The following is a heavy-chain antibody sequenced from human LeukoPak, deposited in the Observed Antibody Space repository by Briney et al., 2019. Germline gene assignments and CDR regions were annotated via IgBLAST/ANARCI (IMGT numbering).Heavy chain of an antibody. J-gene: IGHJ4*02. Sequence: PSETLSLTCTVSGGSISSSSYYWGWIRQPPGKGLEWIGSIYYSGSTYYNPSLKSRVTISVDTSKNQFSLKLTSVTAADTAVYYCARVVGSCDYWGQGTLVTVSS. CDR2: IYYSGST. D-gene: IGHD6-13*01. V-gene: IGHV4-39*07. CDR1: GGSISSSSYY. CDR3: ARVVGSCDY.